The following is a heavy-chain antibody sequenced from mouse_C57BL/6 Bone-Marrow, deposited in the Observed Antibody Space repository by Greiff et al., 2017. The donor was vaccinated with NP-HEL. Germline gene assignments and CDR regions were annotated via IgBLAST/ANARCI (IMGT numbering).Heavy chain of an antibody. D-gene: IGHD2-4*01. CDR2: ILGGGST. Sequence: VQGVESGPGLVAPSQSLSITCTVSGFSLTSYGVDWVRQPPGKGLEWLGVILGGGSTNYNSALMSRLSISKDNSENQVFIKMNSLHTDDTAVYYCATLSDYAADWGQGNLVTVSA. CDR3: ATLSDYAAD. CDR1: GFSLTSYG. V-gene: IGHV2-9*01. J-gene: IGHJ3*01.